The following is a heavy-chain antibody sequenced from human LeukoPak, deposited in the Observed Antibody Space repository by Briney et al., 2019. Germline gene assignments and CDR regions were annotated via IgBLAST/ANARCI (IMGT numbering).Heavy chain of an antibody. CDR1: GGSISSGGYS. J-gene: IGHJ5*02. D-gene: IGHD2/OR15-2a*01. Sequence: PSQTLSLTCAVSGGSISSGGYSWSWIRQPPGKGLEWIGYIYYSGSIKYNPSLKSRVTMSVDTSKNQFSLKLSSVTAADTAVYYCARTFFTETWFDPWGQGTLVTVSS. CDR3: ARTFFTETWFDP. CDR2: IYYSGSI. V-gene: IGHV4-61*08.